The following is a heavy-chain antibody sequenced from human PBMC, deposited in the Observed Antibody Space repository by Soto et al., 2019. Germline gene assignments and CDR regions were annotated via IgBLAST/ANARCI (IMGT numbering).Heavy chain of an antibody. J-gene: IGHJ5*02. Sequence: QVHLVQSGAEVKKPGASVKVSCRTSGYTFNTYDINWVRQATGQALEWIGWMNVNSGYTEYAQKFQGKVNMTTNMSITTAFMERSGLSHDDTAVYYCARSPIKVIVLERQKWFDPWGQGELVTVSS. V-gene: IGHV1-8*01. CDR2: MNVNSGYT. CDR3: ARSPIKVIVLERQKWFDP. D-gene: IGHD2-8*01. CDR1: GYTFNTYD.